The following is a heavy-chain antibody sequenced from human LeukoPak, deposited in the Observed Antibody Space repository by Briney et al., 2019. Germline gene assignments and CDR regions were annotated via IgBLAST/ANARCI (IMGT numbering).Heavy chain of an antibody. CDR2: IWYDGSNK. Sequence: GGSLRLSCAASGFTFSSYGMHWVRQAPGKGLEGGAVIWYDGSNKYYADSVKGRFTISRDNSKNTLYLQMNSLRAEDTAVYYCAREKARIAVAGTGFGDYWGQGTLVTVSS. J-gene: IGHJ4*02. CDR3: AREKARIAVAGTGFGDY. D-gene: IGHD6-19*01. V-gene: IGHV3-33*01. CDR1: GFTFSSYG.